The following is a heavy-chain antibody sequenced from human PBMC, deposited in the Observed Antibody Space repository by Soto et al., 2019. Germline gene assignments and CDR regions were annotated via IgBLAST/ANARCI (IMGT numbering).Heavy chain of an antibody. D-gene: IGHD3-9*01. CDR2: ISSSGSTI. CDR3: ARDRGDILTGYRSGEFDY. V-gene: IGHV3-11*01. Sequence: LRLSCAASGFTFSDYYMSWIRQAPGKGLEWVSYISSSGSTIYYADSVKGGFTISRDNAKNSLYLQMNSLRAEDTAVYYCARDRGDILTGYRSGEFDYWGQGTLVTVSS. CDR1: GFTFSDYY. J-gene: IGHJ4*02.